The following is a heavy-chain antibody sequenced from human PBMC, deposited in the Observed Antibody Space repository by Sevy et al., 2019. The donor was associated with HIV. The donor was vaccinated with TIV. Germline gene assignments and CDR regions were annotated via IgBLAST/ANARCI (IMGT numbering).Heavy chain of an antibody. CDR2: ISSSGSTI. CDR1: GFTFSDYY. D-gene: IGHD3-22*01. Sequence: GGSLRLSCAASGFTFSDYYMSWIRQAPGKGLEWVSYISSSGSTIYYADSVKGRFTISRDNAKNSLYLQMNSLRAEDTAVYYCARRYPITMIVSYAFDIWGQGTMVTVSS. CDR3: ARRYPITMIVSYAFDI. V-gene: IGHV3-11*01. J-gene: IGHJ3*02.